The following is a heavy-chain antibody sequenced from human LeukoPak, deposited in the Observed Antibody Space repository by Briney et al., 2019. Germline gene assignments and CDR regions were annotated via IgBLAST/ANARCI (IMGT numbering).Heavy chain of an antibody. V-gene: IGHV4-59*01. CDR1: GGSISSYY. CDR3: TRDSTSYYYDN. Sequence: PSETLSLTCTVSGGSISSYYWSWIRQPPGKGLEWIGYIYYRGSTNYNPSLKRRATISLDTSKNQFSLRLSSVTAADTAVYYCTRDSTSYYYDNWGQGTLVTVSS. CDR2: IYYRGST. J-gene: IGHJ4*02. D-gene: IGHD3-22*01.